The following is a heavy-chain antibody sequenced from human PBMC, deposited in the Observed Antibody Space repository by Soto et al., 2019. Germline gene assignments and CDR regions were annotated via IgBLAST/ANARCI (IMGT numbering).Heavy chain of an antibody. V-gene: IGHV4-34*01. CDR1: GGSFSHYF. D-gene: IGHD6-13*01. Sequence: SDTLSLTCGVYGGSFSHYFWTWVRQTPERGLEWIGEIRSSGYTDYSPSLKSRLTISIDTSKSQFSLELTSMTAADTAIYYCAGGIAAAWEVLAHWGQGALVTVSS. J-gene: IGHJ5*02. CDR3: AGGIAAAWEVLAH. CDR2: IRSSGYT.